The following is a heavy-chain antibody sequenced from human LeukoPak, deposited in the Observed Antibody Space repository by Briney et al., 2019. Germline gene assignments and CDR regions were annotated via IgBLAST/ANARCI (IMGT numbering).Heavy chain of an antibody. J-gene: IGHJ4*02. CDR3: ARAVDYYDSSGPLDY. CDR2: IYHSGST. Sequence: SETLSLTCAVSGGSISSGGYSWSWIRQPPGKGLEWIGYIYHSGSTYYNPSLKSRVTISVDRSKNQFSLKLSSVTAADTAVYYCARAVDYYDSSGPLDYWGQGTLVTVSS. CDR1: GGSISSGGYS. D-gene: IGHD3-22*01. V-gene: IGHV4-30-2*01.